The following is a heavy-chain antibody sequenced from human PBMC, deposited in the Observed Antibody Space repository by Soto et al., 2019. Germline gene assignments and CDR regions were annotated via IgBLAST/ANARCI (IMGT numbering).Heavy chain of an antibody. CDR1: GGSFSGYY. CDR2: INHSGST. D-gene: IGHD2-8*02. V-gene: IGHV4-34*01. Sequence: QVQLQQWGAGLLKPSETLSLTCAVYGGSFSGYYWTWIRQPPGTGLEWIGEINHSGSTNYNPSLKXXVSISVDTSQTQFSLKLTSVTAANTAVYYCARDKITGLFAYWGQGTLVTVSS. J-gene: IGHJ4*02. CDR3: ARDKITGLFAY.